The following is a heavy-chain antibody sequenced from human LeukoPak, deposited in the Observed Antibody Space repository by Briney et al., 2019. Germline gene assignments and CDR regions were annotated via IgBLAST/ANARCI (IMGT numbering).Heavy chain of an antibody. D-gene: IGHD3-16*01. Sequence: GGSLRLSCAASGFVFSKYWMHWVRQAPGKGLVWVSRINPEETTINYADSVKGRFTISRDNAKNSLYLQMNSLRAEDTAVYFCARELGTDGGSWGQGTLVTVSS. CDR2: INPEETTI. CDR1: GFVFSKYW. J-gene: IGHJ4*02. V-gene: IGHV3-74*01. CDR3: ARELGTDGGS.